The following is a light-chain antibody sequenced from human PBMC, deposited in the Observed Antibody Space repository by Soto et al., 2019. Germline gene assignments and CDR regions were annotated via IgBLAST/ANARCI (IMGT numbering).Light chain of an antibody. CDR2: RAS. V-gene: IGKV3-15*01. J-gene: IGKJ4*01. Sequence: EIVMTQSPATLSVSAGERATLFCRASQSINNNLAWYQQKPGQAPRLLMSRASTRATGIPARFSGSGSETEFNLTISSLQSEDFAFYYCQQYNQWPRATFGGGTKVDIK. CDR1: QSINNN. CDR3: QQYNQWPRAT.